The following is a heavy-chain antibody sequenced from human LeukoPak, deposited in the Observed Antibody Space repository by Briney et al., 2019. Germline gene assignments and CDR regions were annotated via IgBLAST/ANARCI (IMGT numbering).Heavy chain of an antibody. D-gene: IGHD4-17*01. CDR3: AKDRRSNGD. CDR1: GFTFSSYW. V-gene: IGHV3-74*01. CDR2: ISPDGSSA. J-gene: IGHJ4*02. Sequence: PGGSLRLSCAASGFTFSSYWMHWVRQAPGKGLVWVSRISPDGSSALYADSVKGRFTISGDNSKNTLYLQMNSLRAEDTAVYYCAKDRRSNGDWGQGTLVTVSS.